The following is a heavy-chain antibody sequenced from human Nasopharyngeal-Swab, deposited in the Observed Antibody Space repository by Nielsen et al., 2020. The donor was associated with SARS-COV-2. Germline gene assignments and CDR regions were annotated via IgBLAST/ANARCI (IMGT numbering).Heavy chain of an antibody. D-gene: IGHD1-20*01. CDR3: ARVSVMYNWKGVVDY. Sequence: VRQMPGKGLEWIGSIYHSGSTYYNPSLKSRVTISVDTSKNQFSLKLSSVTAADTAVYYCARVSVMYNWKGVVDYWGQGTLVTVSS. V-gene: IGHV4-38-2*02. J-gene: IGHJ4*02. CDR2: IYHSGST.